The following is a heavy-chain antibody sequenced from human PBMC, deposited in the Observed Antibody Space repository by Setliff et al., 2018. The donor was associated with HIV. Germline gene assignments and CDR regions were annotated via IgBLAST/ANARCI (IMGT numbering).Heavy chain of an antibody. CDR1: GFTFSNYA. D-gene: IGHD3-10*02. CDR3: VKSLMFFNWFDS. V-gene: IGHV3-64D*09. CDR2: ISTNGDST. J-gene: IGHJ5*01. Sequence: GGSLRLSCSTSGFTFSNYAMHWVRQAPGKGLEYVSSISTNGDSTSYADSVKGRFTISRDNSKNTLYLQMSSLRTEDTAVYYCVKSLMFFNWFDSWGQGTLVTVS.